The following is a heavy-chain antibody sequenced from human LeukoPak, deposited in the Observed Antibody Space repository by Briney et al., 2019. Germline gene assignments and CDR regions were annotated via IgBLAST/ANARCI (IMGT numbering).Heavy chain of an antibody. V-gene: IGHV3-15*01. D-gene: IGHD3-16*01. J-gene: IGHJ4*02. CDR3: VTRITSTGDY. Sequence: GGSLRLSCEASGFNFSDVWMNWARQAPGKGLEWIGRIKTKTDGRATEYAAPAKDRFTISRDDSKSTVYLHMNSLKTEDTALYYCVTRITSTGDYWGQGTLVTVSS. CDR1: GFNFSDVW. CDR2: IKTKTDGRAT.